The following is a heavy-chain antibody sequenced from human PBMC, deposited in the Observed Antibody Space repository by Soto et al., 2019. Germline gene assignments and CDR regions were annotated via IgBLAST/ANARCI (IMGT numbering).Heavy chain of an antibody. D-gene: IGHD3-22*01. CDR3: ARDFEVDYYDSSGHQWSGDY. CDR2: ISSRSSYI. V-gene: IGHV3-21*01. Sequence: GSLRLACASSGFTFISYSMNCVRQAPWKGLAWVSSISSRSSYIYYADSVKGRFTISRDNAKNSLYPQMPSLSAEDTAVYYFARDFEVDYYDSSGHQWSGDYWGRGTRVT. CDR1: GFTFISYS. J-gene: IGHJ4*01.